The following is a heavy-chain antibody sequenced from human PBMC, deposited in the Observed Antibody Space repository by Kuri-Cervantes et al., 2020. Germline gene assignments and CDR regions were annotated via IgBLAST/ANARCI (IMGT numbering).Heavy chain of an antibody. V-gene: IGHV3-21*01. CDR2: ISSSSSYI. D-gene: IGHD3-9*01. Sequence: GGSLRLSCAASGFTFSSYSMNWVRQAPGKGLEWVSSISSSSSYIYYADSVKGRFTISRDNAKNSLYLQMNSLRAEDTAVYYCARVPSNRFVLRYFDWSPGPFDYWGQGTLVTVSS. J-gene: IGHJ4*02. CDR3: ARVPSNRFVLRYFDWSPGPFDY. CDR1: GFTFSSYS.